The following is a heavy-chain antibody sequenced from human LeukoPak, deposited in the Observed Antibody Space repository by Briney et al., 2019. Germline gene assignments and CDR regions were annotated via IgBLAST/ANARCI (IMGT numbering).Heavy chain of an antibody. CDR2: ISYDGSNK. D-gene: IGHD4-17*01. CDR3: ARDQERTWGMTTPPGGY. Sequence: SGGSLRLSCAASGFTFSSYAMHWVRQAPGKGLEWVAVISYDGSNKYYADSVKGRFTISRDNSKNTLYLQMNSLRAEDTAVYYCARDQERTWGMTTPPGGYWGQGTLVTVSS. J-gene: IGHJ4*02. CDR1: GFTFSSYA. V-gene: IGHV3-30-3*01.